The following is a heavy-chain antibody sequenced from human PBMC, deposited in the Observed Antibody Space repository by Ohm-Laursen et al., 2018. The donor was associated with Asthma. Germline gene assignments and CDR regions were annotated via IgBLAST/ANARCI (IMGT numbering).Heavy chain of an antibody. J-gene: IGHJ6*02. CDR2: IYYSGST. CDR1: GGSISSGGYY. V-gene: IGHV4-31*03. D-gene: IGHD2-2*01. Sequence: TLSLTCTVSGGSISSGGYYWSWIRQHPGKGLEWIGYIYYSGSTYYNPSLKSRVTISVDTSKNQFSLKLSSVTAADTAVYYCARGSVVVVPAAMSYYYYGMDVWGQGTTVTVSS. CDR3: ARGSVVVVPAAMSYYYYGMDV.